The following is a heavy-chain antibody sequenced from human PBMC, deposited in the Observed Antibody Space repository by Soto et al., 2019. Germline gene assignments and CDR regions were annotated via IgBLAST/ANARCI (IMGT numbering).Heavy chain of an antibody. CDR3: ARDGADYDILTGYYDYYYHGMDV. Sequence: EVQLVESGGGLVKPGGSLILSCVASGFAFRSYGMNWVRQAPGKGLEWVSSISTSSSAIYYTDSVKGRFTISRDNARNSLYLQMKSLRAEDTAVYFCARDGADYDILTGYYDYYYHGMDVWGQGTTVTVSS. J-gene: IGHJ6*02. D-gene: IGHD3-9*01. CDR2: ISTSSSAI. CDR1: GFAFRSYG. V-gene: IGHV3-21*02.